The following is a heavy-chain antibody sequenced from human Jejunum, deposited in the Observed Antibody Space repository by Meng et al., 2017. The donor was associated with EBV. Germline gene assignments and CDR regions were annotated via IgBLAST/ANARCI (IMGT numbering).Heavy chain of an antibody. J-gene: IGHJ4*02. CDR3: ARYGSGYFPALWY. CDR2: IYHSGST. D-gene: IGHD3-3*01. CDR1: GDSISSSNW. Sequence: QVELQESGPGLVKHSGTLSLTCALSGDSISSSNWWSWVRQPPGKGLEWIGEIYHSGSTNYNPSLKSRVTISVDKSKNQFSLKLSSVTAADTAVYYCARYGSGYFPALWYWGQGTLVTVSS. V-gene: IGHV4-4*02.